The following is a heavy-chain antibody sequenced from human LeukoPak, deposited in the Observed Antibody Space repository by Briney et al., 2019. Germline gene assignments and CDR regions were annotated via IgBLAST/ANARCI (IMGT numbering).Heavy chain of an antibody. CDR3: TKDIYGGANIFDY. CDR1: GFTFDDYA. CDR2: IGGDGGRT. D-gene: IGHD1-26*01. J-gene: IGHJ4*02. V-gene: IGHV3-43*02. Sequence: GGSLRLSCAASGFTFDDYAMHWVRQAPGKGLEWVSLIGGDGGRTYYADSVKGRFTISRDNSKNSLYLQMSGLRTEDTALYYCTKDIYGGANIFDYWGQGTLATVSS.